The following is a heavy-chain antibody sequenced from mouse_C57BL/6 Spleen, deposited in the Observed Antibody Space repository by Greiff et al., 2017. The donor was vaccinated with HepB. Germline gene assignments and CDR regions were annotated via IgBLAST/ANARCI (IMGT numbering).Heavy chain of an antibody. CDR1: GYTFTDYY. CDR3: ARKGLYYVDY. V-gene: IGHV1-26*01. CDR2: INPNNGGT. D-gene: IGHD2-1*01. Sequence: EVQLQQSGPELVKPGASVKISCKASGYTFTDYYMNWVKQSHGKSLEWIGDINPNNGGTSYNQKFKGKATLTVDKSSSTAYMELRSLTSEDSAVYYWARKGLYYVDYWGQGTTVTVSA. J-gene: IGHJ2*01.